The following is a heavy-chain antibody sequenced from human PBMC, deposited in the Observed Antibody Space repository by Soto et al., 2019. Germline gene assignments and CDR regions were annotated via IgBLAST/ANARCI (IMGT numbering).Heavy chain of an antibody. CDR3: ARNSDAHNH. CDR2: INADGSST. J-gene: IGHJ5*02. D-gene: IGHD2-21*01. CDR1: GFTFSAYL. Sequence: GGSLRLSCAASGFTFSAYLMHWVRQAPGKGLVWLSRINADGSSTTYADFVEGRFTISRDNAKNTVFLQMNSLSGEDTAVYYCARNSDAHNHWGQGPPVTVYS. V-gene: IGHV3-74*01.